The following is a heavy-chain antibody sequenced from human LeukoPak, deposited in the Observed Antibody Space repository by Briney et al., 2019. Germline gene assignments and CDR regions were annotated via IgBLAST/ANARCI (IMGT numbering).Heavy chain of an antibody. D-gene: IGHD5-18*01. CDR1: GYSFTGYY. J-gene: IGHJ4*02. CDR2: INPNSGGT. Sequence: ASVKVSCKASGYSFTGYYLLWVDPAAGQELEWMGWINPNSGGTNYAQKFQGRVTITRDTSISTAYMELSRLRSDDTVVYYCARDFVGYSYDYWGQGTLFTVS. CDR3: ARDFVGYSYDY. V-gene: IGHV1-2*01.